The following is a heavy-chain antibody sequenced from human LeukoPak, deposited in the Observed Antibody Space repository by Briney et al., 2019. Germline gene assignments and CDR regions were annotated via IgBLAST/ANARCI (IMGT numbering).Heavy chain of an antibody. CDR1: GYTFTGHY. J-gene: IGHJ6*02. CDR3: TRLLTVAGDYGMDV. V-gene: IGHV1-2*02. CDR2: INPNSGGT. D-gene: IGHD3-10*01. Sequence: VASVTVSCKASGYTFTGHYIHWVRQAPGQGLEWMGWINPNSGGTNYAQKFQGRVTMTRDTSISTGYMEVSRLTSDDTAVYYCTRLLTVAGDYGMDVWGQGTTVTVSS.